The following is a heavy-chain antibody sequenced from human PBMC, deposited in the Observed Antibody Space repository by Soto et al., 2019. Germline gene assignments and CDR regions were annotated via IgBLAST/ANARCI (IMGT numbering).Heavy chain of an antibody. Sequence: EVQLVESGGGLEQPARSLRLSCEASGFTFDEYAMHWVRQVPGMGLKWVAGITWNSINVGYAESVKGRFTFSRYNAKKSLYLHMDSLRVDDTAFYHCVKALTTSWPNGFDPWGQGTLVTVSS. CDR3: VKALTTSWPNGFDP. V-gene: IGHV3-9*01. D-gene: IGHD2-2*01. CDR1: GFTFDEYA. CDR2: ITWNSINV. J-gene: IGHJ5*02.